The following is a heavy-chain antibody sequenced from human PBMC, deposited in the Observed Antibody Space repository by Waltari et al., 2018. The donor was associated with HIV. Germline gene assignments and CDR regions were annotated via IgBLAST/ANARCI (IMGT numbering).Heavy chain of an antibody. D-gene: IGHD3-22*01. V-gene: IGHV3-23*04. CDR2: MRGSGGST. CDR1: GFTFTNYA. CDR3: AKDDSTGSSGYYPFHY. Sequence: EVQLVESGGGLVQPGGSLRLSSAASGFTFTNYAMNWVRQAPGKGLGWVSAMRGSGGSTYYADSVKGRFTISRDNAKNTLYLQMNSLRAEDTALYYCAKDDSTGSSGYYPFHYWGQGTLITVSS. J-gene: IGHJ4*02.